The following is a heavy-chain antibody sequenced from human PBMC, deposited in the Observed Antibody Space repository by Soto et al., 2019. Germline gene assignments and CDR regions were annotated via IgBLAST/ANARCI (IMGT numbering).Heavy chain of an antibody. D-gene: IGHD7-27*01. V-gene: IGHV1-69*04. CDR2: IIPILGIA. CDR1: GGTFSSYT. J-gene: IGHJ4*02. Sequence: ASVKVSCKASGGTFSSYTISWVRQAPGQGLEWMGRIIPILGIANYAQKFQGRVTITADKSTSTAYMELNSLRVEDTAFYYCARDPAWGSLDYWGLGTLVTVSS. CDR3: ARDPAWGSLDY.